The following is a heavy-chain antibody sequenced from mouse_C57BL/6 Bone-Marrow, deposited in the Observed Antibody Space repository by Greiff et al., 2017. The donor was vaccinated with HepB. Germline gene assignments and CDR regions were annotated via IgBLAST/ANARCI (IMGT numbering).Heavy chain of an antibody. CDR1: GFTFSDYG. CDR3: ARDNYYVGKYYYAMDY. CDR2: ISSGSSTI. D-gene: IGHD1-1*01. Sequence: EVKVVESGGGLVKPGGSLKLSCAASGFTFSDYGMHWVRQAPENGLEWVAYISSGSSTINYADTVKGRCTVSRDNAKNTLFVQMTSLRSEDTAMYYCARDNYYVGKYYYAMDYWGQGTSVTVSS. V-gene: IGHV5-17*01. J-gene: IGHJ4*01.